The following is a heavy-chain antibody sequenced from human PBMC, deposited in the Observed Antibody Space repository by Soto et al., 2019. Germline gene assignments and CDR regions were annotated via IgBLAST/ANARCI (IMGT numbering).Heavy chain of an antibody. Sequence: ASVKVSCKASGGTFSSYAISWVRQAPGQGLEWMGGIIPIFGTANYAQKFQGRVTITADVSTSTAYMELSSLRSEDTAVYYCARDPSGIAAAGTHYYYYGMDVWGQGTTVTVSS. CDR1: GGTFSSYA. J-gene: IGHJ6*02. V-gene: IGHV1-69*13. CDR2: IIPIFGTA. CDR3: ARDPSGIAAAGTHYYYYGMDV. D-gene: IGHD6-13*01.